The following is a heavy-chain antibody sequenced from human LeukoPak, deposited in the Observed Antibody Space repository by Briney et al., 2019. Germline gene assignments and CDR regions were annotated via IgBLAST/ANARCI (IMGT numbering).Heavy chain of an antibody. Sequence: GRSLRLSCAASGFTFSNYGMSWVRQAPGKGLQWVSGISGSGGERYYTESVKGRFTISRDNSKNTLYLQMNSLRAEDTAVYYCAKVTYGSGTYGAFDSWGQGTLVTVSS. CDR1: GFTFSNYG. J-gene: IGHJ4*02. V-gene: IGHV3-23*01. CDR2: ISGSGGER. CDR3: AKVTYGSGTYGAFDS. D-gene: IGHD3-10*01.